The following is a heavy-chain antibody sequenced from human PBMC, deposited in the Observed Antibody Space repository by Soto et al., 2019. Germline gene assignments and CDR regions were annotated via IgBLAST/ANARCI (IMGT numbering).Heavy chain of an antibody. CDR1: GGSFSGYY. CDR2: INHSGST. J-gene: IGHJ5*02. Sequence: TSETLSLTCAVYGGSFSGYYWSWIRQPPGKGLEWIGEINHSGSTNYNPSLKSRVTISVDTSKNQFSLKLSSVTAADTAVYYCARDYDILTGDDPWGQGTLVTVSS. CDR3: ARDYDILTGDDP. D-gene: IGHD3-9*01. V-gene: IGHV4-34*01.